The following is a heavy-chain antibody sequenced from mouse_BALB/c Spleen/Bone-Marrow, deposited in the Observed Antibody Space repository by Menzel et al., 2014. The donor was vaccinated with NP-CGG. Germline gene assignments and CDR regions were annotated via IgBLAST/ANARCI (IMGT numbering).Heavy chain of an antibody. CDR2: IYPHTSDT. CDR3: VRAPPITSVVTRDY. J-gene: IGHJ2*01. V-gene: IGHV1S29*02. D-gene: IGHD1-1*01. CDR1: GYPFTDYN. Sequence: VQLKESGPELVKPGASVKISCKASGYPFTDYNMHWVKQSHGKSLEWIGYIYPHTSDTGYNQKFRNKATLTVDIPSSTAYMVLRSLTSEDSAVYYCVRAPPITSVVTRDYWGQGTTLTVSS.